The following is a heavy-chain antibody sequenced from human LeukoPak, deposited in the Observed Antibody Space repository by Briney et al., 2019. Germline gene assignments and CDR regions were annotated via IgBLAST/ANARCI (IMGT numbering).Heavy chain of an antibody. CDR3: ARPGHSSSWYDSGGYYFDY. J-gene: IGHJ4*02. CDR1: GGSIGSFY. V-gene: IGHV4-39*01. Sequence: PSETLSLTCSISGGSIGSFYWSWIRQPPGKGLEWIGSIYYSGSTYYNPSLKSRVTISVDTSKNQFSLKLSSVTAADTAVYYCARPGHSSSWYDSGGYYFDYWGQGTLVTVSS. D-gene: IGHD6-13*01. CDR2: IYYSGST.